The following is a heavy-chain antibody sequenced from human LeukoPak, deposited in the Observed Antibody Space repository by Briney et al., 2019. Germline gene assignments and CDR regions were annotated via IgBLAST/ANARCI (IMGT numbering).Heavy chain of an antibody. V-gene: IGHV3-30-3*01. CDR1: GFTFSSYA. CDR3: ATGVGITIFGVVINAFDI. J-gene: IGHJ3*02. D-gene: IGHD3-3*01. CDR2: ISYDGSNK. Sequence: PGGSLRLSCAASGFTFSSYAIHWVRQAPGKGLEWVAVISYDGSNKYYADSVKGRFTISRDNSKNTLYLQMNSLRAEDTAVYYCATGVGITIFGVVINAFDIWGQGTLVTVSS.